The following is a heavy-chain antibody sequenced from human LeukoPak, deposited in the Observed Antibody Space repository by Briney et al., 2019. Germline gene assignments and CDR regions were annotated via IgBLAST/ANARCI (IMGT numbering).Heavy chain of an antibody. CDR2: ITGSGDRT. V-gene: IGHV3-23*01. D-gene: IGHD1-1*01. J-gene: IGHJ4*02. CDR3: AKDFVGTGNFRGGDY. CDR1: GFTLSTSG. Sequence: GGSLRLSCAASGFTLSTSGMNWVRQAPGKGLEWASGITGSGDRTYYADSVKGRFTISRDTSKNTLYLRMDSLRVEDTAVYYCAKDFVGTGNFRGGDYWGQGTLVTVSS.